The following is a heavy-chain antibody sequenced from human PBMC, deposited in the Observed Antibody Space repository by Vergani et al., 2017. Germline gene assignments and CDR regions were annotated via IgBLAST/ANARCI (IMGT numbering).Heavy chain of an antibody. CDR2: INSDGSST. CDR1: GFTFSNYW. Sequence: EVQLVESGGALVQPGGSLRLSCAASGFTFSNYWMHWVRQAPGKGPVWVSRINSDGSSTFSADSVKGRFTISRDNAKNTLFLQMNSLRAEDTAVYYCARAHCSGGSCRYYYYYYAMDVWGKGTKVTVSS. CDR3: ARAHCSGGSCRYYYYYYAMDV. D-gene: IGHD2-15*01. J-gene: IGHJ6*04. V-gene: IGHV3-74*01.